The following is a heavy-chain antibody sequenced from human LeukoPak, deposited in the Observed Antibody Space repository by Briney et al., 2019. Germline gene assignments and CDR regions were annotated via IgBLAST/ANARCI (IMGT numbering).Heavy chain of an antibody. J-gene: IGHJ4*02. V-gene: IGHV4-59*01. Sequence: PSETLSPTCSVSGGSIGKYHWTWIRQPPGKGLEWIGYIYYSGSTNYNPSLKSRVTISVDTSKNQFSLKLSSVTAADTAVYYCARVPRYSSSFFDYWGQGTLVTVSS. CDR1: GGSIGKYH. D-gene: IGHD6-13*01. CDR3: ARVPRYSSSFFDY. CDR2: IYYSGST.